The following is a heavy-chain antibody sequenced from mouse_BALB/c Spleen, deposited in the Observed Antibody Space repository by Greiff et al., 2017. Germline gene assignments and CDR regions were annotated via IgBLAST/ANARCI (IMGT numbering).Heavy chain of an antibody. V-gene: IGHV14-4*02. CDR3: NALNYGYGFAY. D-gene: IGHD1-2*01. CDR1: GFNIKDYY. J-gene: IGHJ3*01. CDR2: IDPENGDT. Sequence: EVQLQQSGAELVRSGASVKLSCTASGFNIKDYYMHWVKQRPEQGLEWIGWIDPENGDTEYAPKFQGKATMTADTSSNTAYLQLSSLTSEDTAVYYCNALNYGYGFAYWGQGTLVTVSA.